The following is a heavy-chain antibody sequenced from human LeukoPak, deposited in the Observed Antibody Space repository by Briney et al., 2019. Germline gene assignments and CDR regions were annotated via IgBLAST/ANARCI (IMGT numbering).Heavy chain of an antibody. V-gene: IGHV3-30-3*01. CDR1: GFTFSSYA. D-gene: IGHD6-19*01. CDR2: ISYDGSNK. J-gene: IGHJ6*02. CDR3: AKGSGYSSGHYYYGMDV. Sequence: GRSLRLSCAASGFTFSSYAMHWVRQAPGKGLEWVAVISYDGSNKYYADSVKGRFTISRDNSKNTLYLQMNSLRAEDTAVYYCAKGSGYSSGHYYYGMDVWGQGTTVTVSS.